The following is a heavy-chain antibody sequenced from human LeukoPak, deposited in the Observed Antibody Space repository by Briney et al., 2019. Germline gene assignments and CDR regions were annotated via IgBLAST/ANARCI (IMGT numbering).Heavy chain of an antibody. J-gene: IGHJ4*02. Sequence: GGSLRLSCAASGFTFSNYWMHWVRQAPGKGLVWVSRIKTDGSTITYADSVKGRFTISRDNSKNTLYLQINSLRAEDTAVYYCARGIAAAGTGLYNWGQGTLLTVSS. CDR2: IKTDGSTI. V-gene: IGHV3-74*01. CDR1: GFTFSNYW. CDR3: ARGIAAAGTGLYN. D-gene: IGHD6-13*01.